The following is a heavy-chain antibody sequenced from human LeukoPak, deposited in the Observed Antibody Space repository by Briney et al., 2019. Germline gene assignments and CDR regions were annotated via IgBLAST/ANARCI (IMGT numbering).Heavy chain of an antibody. V-gene: IGHV3-30*02. CDR3: AKGGSKMTTGYFDY. CDR1: GFTFSSYG. D-gene: IGHD4-17*01. CDR2: IRYDGSNK. J-gene: IGHJ4*02. Sequence: GSLRLSCAASGFTFSSYGMHWVRQAPGKGLGWVAFIRYDGSNKYYADSVKGRFTISRDNSKNTLYLQMNSLRAEDTAVYYCAKGGSKMTTGYFDYWGQGTLVTVSS.